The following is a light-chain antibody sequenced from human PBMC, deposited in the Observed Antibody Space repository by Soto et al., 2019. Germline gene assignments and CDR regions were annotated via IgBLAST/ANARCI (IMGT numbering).Light chain of an antibody. V-gene: IGLV2-23*01. CDR3: CSFAVGAALV. CDR1: SSNVGTYDL. CDR2: EGT. J-gene: IGLJ2*01. Sequence: QSVLTQPASVSASPGQSITISCTGTSSNVGTYDLVSWYQHHPDKAPKLIIYEGTKRPSGISSRFSGSKSGNTASLTISGLQAEDEADYYCCSFAVGAALVFGGGTKVTVL.